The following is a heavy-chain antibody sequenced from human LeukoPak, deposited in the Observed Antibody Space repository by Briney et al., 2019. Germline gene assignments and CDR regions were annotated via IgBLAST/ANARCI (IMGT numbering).Heavy chain of an antibody. CDR1: GFTFSSYG. D-gene: IGHD1-7*01. V-gene: IGHV3-33*01. CDR3: AREGGDNWNYGYFDY. J-gene: IGHJ4*02. CDR2: MWYDGSNK. Sequence: GRSLRLSCAASGFTFSSYGMHWVRQAPGKGLEWVAVMWYDGSNKYYADSVKGRFTISRDNSKNTLYLQMNSLRAEDTAVYYCAREGGDNWNYGYFDYWGQGTLVTVSS.